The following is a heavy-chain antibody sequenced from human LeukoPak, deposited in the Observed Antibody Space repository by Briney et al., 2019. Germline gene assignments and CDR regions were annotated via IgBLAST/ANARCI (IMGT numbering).Heavy chain of an antibody. Sequence: GGSLRLSCVASGITYEDYAFSWVRQAPGKGLEWVSVISGGGRSTSYADSLKGRFTISRDNSKNTLYLQMNSLRAEATAVYYCAQLDVLRSDYFESWGQGTLVTVSS. D-gene: IGHD3-22*01. CDR3: AQLDVLRSDYFES. J-gene: IGHJ4*02. V-gene: IGHV3-23*01. CDR1: GITYEDYA. CDR2: ISGGGRST.